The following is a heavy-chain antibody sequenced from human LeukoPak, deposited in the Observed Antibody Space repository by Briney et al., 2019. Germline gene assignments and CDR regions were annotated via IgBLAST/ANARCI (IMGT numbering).Heavy chain of an antibody. CDR1: GFTFTSSA. J-gene: IGHJ4*02. CDR2: IVVGSGNT. CDR3: AAILGDRGVINLPSFDY. D-gene: IGHD3-10*01. Sequence: ASVKVSCKASGFTFTSSAMQWVRQARGQRLEWIGWIVVGSGNTNYAQKFQERVTITRDMSTSTAYMELSSLRSEDTAVYYCAAILGDRGVINLPSFDYWGQGTLVTVSS. V-gene: IGHV1-58*02.